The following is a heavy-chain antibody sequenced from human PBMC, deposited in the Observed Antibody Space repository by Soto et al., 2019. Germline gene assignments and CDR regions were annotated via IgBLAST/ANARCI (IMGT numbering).Heavy chain of an antibody. J-gene: IGHJ4*02. D-gene: IGHD2-21*02. Sequence: SETLSLTCSVSGGSTSDKSYFWGWVRQSPGKGLEWIGSMYYSGSSYYNPSLKSRVAISVDTSKNQFSLKPRSVTAADTAVYFCARQRLLRLKPDFDIWGQGTLVTVSS. CDR3: ARQRLLRLKPDFDI. V-gene: IGHV4-39*01. CDR2: MYYSGSS. CDR1: GGSTSDKSYF.